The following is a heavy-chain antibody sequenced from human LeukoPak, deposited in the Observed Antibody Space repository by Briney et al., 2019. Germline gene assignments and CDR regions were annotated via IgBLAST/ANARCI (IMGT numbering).Heavy chain of an antibody. Sequence: GGSLRLSCAASGFTFSGSAMHWVRQASGKGLEWVGRIRSKANSYATAYAASVKGRFTISRDDSKNTAYLQMNSLKTEDTAVYLWIPGGDFDYWGQGTLVTVSS. V-gene: IGHV3-73*01. CDR3: IPGGDFDY. CDR1: GFTFSGSA. J-gene: IGHJ4*02. D-gene: IGHD5-18*01. CDR2: IRSKANSYAT.